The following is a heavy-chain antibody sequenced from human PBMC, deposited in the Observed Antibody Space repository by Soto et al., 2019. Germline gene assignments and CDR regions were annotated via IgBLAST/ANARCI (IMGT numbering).Heavy chain of an antibody. CDR3: ARHNGPLYVGYYYDMDV. J-gene: IGHJ6*02. CDR1: GGSISSSSYY. Sequence: QLQLQESGPGLVKPSETLSLTCTVSGGSISSSSYYWGWIRQPPGKGLEWIGSIYYSGYTYYNPSLKSRVPIPVDTSKNQFSLKLSSVTAADTAVYYCARHNGPLYVGYYYDMDVWGQGTTVTVSS. D-gene: IGHD3-16*01. V-gene: IGHV4-39*01. CDR2: IYYSGYT.